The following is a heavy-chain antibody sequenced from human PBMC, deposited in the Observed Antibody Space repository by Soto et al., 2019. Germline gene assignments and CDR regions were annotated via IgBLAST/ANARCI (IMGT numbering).Heavy chain of an antibody. D-gene: IGHD3-10*01. CDR3: VRPGA. CDR2: IYSSGST. J-gene: IGHJ5*02. Sequence: QVQLQESGPGLVKPSETLSLTCTVSGGSVSSGSYYWSWIRQPPGKGLEWIGYIYSSGSTNYNPSLQRRLTISMNTSKNPYPPKLNSVTAADTDVSYCVRPGAWGQRTLVTVSS. CDR1: GGSVSSGSYY. V-gene: IGHV4-61*01.